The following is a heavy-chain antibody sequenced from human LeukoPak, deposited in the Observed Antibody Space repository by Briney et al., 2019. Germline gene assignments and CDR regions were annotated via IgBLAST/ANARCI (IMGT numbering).Heavy chain of an antibody. V-gene: IGHV5-51*01. D-gene: IGHD3-10*01. CDR2: IYPGDSDT. J-gene: IGHJ4*02. CDR1: GYSFTSYW. Sequence: GESLKISCKGSGYSFTSYWIGWVRQMPGKGLEWMGIIYPGDSDTRYSPSFQGQVTISADKSISTAYLQWSSLKASDTAMYYCASSYMVRGVIHDYWGQGTLVTVSS. CDR3: ASSYMVRGVIHDY.